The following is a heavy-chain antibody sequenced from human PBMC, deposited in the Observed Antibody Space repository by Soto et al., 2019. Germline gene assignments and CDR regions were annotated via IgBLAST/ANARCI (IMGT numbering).Heavy chain of an antibody. Sequence: PSQTLSLTCAISGDSVSSNSAAWNWIRQSPSRGLEWLGRTYYRSKWYNDYAVSVKSRITINPDTSKNQFSLQLNSVTPEDTAVYYSAKLSGGSGWPWMGYFDYWDQGALVAVSS. CDR3: AKLSGGSGWPWMGYFDY. CDR2: TYYRSKWYN. D-gene: IGHD6-19*01. J-gene: IGHJ4*02. CDR1: GDSVSSNSAA. V-gene: IGHV6-1*01.